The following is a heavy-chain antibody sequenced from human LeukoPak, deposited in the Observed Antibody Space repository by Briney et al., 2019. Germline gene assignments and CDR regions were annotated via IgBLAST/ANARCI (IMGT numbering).Heavy chain of an antibody. V-gene: IGHV1-46*01. CDR1: GYSFSNYY. CDR3: ARGGYIYGSFDN. J-gene: IGHJ4*02. CDR2: INPSGGSSGGIT. D-gene: IGHD5-18*01. Sequence: GASVTVSFMGSGYSFSNYYLHWVRQAPGQGLEYMGIINPSGGSSGGITTYAQQFQGRVTMPIDTSTSTVYMELSNLRSEDTAVYYCARGGYIYGSFDNWGQGTLVTVSS.